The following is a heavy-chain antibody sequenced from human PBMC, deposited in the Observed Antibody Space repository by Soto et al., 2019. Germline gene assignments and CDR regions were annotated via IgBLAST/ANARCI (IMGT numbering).Heavy chain of an antibody. V-gene: IGHV2-26*04. D-gene: IGHD6-13*01. CDR2: IFSNDEK. Sequence: QVTVKESGPVLVKPTETLTLTCTVSGFSLSNAGLGVSWIRQPPGKALEWLAHIFSNDEKSYSTSLKSRLTTSKDTSKSQVVLTMTNMDPVYTATYYCASTYSTSWYCFDPWGQGTLVTVSS. CDR3: ASTYSTSWYCFDP. J-gene: IGHJ5*02. CDR1: GFSLSNAGLG.